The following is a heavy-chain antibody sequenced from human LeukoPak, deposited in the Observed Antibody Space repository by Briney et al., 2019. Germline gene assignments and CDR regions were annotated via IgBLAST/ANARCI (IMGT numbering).Heavy chain of an antibody. J-gene: IGHJ5*02. CDR3: TRTTTLIWWFDP. D-gene: IGHD4-11*01. CDR1: GFTFSDYW. V-gene: IGHV3-74*01. CDR2: INFDGSGT. Sequence: GGSLRLSCEASGFTFSDYWMHWVRQAPGKGLVWVARINFDGSGTNYADSVKGRFTISRDNAKNTVFLQMNSLRAEDTAVYYCTRTTTLIWWFDPWGQGTLVFVSS.